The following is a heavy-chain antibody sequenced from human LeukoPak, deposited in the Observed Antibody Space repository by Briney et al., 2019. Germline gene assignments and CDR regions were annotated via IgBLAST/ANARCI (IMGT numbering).Heavy chain of an antibody. Sequence: GSSLSLSCAASGFTVSSNYMSWVRQAPGKGLEWVSVIYSGGSTYYADSVKGRFTISRDNSKNTLYLQMNSLRAEDTAVYYCARVGYSYGPFDYWGQGTLVTVSS. CDR2: IYSGGST. V-gene: IGHV3-53*01. CDR3: ARVGYSYGPFDY. CDR1: GFTVSSNY. J-gene: IGHJ4*02. D-gene: IGHD5-18*01.